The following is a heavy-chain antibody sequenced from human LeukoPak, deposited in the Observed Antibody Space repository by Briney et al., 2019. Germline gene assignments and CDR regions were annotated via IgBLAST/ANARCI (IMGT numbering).Heavy chain of an antibody. J-gene: IGHJ4*02. V-gene: IGHV3-30*02. CDR1: GFTFSSYG. CDR3: AKDSGLRFLEWLLNY. CDR2: IRYDGSNK. D-gene: IGHD3-3*01. Sequence: GGSLRLSCAASGFTFSSYGMHWVRQAPGKGLEWVAFIRYDGSNKYYADSVKGRFTISRDNSKNTLYLQMNSLRAEDTAVYYCAKDSGLRFLEWLLNYWGQGTLVTVSS.